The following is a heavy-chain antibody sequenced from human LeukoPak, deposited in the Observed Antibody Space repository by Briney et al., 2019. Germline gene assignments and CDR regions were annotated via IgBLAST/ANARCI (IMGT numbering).Heavy chain of an antibody. D-gene: IGHD3-22*01. J-gene: IGHJ4*02. Sequence: PGGSLRLSCAASGITFSSYAMHWVRQAPGKGLEWVAVISYDGSNKYYADSVKGRFTISRDNSKNTLYLQMNSLRAEDTAVYYCARDYDSFDYWGQGTLVTVSS. V-gene: IGHV3-30*04. CDR1: GITFSSYA. CDR3: ARDYDSFDY. CDR2: ISYDGSNK.